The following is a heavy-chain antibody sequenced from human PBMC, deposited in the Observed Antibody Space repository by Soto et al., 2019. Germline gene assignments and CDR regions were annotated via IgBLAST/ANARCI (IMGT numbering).Heavy chain of an antibody. J-gene: IGHJ4*02. D-gene: IGHD3-16*01. CDR1: GYTFTSLG. Sequence: VAPVKVSCKASGYTFTSLGISWVRQAPGQGLEWMGWISAYNGNTNYAQNFQGRVTMTTDTSTSTAYMELRSLRSDDTAVYYGARGGTPIDYWGQGTLVTVSS. CDR3: ARGGTPIDY. CDR2: ISAYNGNT. V-gene: IGHV1-18*01.